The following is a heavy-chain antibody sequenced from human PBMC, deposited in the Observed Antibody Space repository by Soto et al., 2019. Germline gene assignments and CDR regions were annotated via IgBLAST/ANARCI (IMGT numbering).Heavy chain of an antibody. CDR1: GFTFSSYG. V-gene: IGHV3-33*03. J-gene: IGHJ4*02. Sequence: QVQLVESGGGVVQPGRSLRLSCAASGFTFSSYGMYWVRQAPGKGLEWVALIWYDGSKEYYADSVKGRFTISRDNSKNTLYLQINSGRAEDAAVYYCARVGVADYLNDFDYWVQGTRVSVSS. CDR2: IWYDGSKE. D-gene: IGHD4-17*01. CDR3: ARVGVADYLNDFDY.